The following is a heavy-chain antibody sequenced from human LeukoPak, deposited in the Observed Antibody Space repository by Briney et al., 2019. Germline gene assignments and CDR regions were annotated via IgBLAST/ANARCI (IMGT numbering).Heavy chain of an antibody. J-gene: IGHJ4*02. D-gene: IGHD2-2*01. V-gene: IGHV1-18*01. CDR2: ISAYNGNT. CDR3: ARVFSGYCGSTSCYDSVGYFDY. CDR1: GYTFTSYG. Sequence: GASVKVSCKASGYTFTSYGISWVRQAPGQGLEWMGWISAYNGNTNYAQKLQGRVTMATDTSTSTAYMELRSLRSDDTAVYYCARVFSGYCGSTSCYDSVGYFDYWGQGTLVTVSS.